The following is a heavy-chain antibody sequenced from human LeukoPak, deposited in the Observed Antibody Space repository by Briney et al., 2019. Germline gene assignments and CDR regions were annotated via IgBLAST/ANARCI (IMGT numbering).Heavy chain of an antibody. J-gene: IGHJ4*02. V-gene: IGHV3-53*01. CDR1: GFTVSSNY. CDR2: IYSGGST. CDR3: AKDLTGAIFGVVIDAYFDY. D-gene: IGHD3-3*01. Sequence: PGGSLRLSCAASGFTVSSNYMSWVRQAPGKGLEWVSVIYSGGSTYYADSVKGRFTISRDNSKNTLYLQMNSLRAEDTAVYYCAKDLTGAIFGVVIDAYFDYWGQGTLVTVSS.